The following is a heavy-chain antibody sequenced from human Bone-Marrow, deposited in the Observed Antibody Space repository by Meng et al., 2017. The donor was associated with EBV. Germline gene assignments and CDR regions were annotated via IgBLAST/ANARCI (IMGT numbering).Heavy chain of an antibody. CDR3: ASTRGIWYDFDY. D-gene: IGHD1-26*01. Sequence: QVRVGQSGVEVKKPGASAKVSCKASGGTFSRYAISWVRQAPGQGLEWMGGIIPIFGTANYAQKFQGRVTITADKSTSTAYMELSSLRSEDTAVYYCASTRGIWYDFDYWGQGTLVTVSS. J-gene: IGHJ4*02. CDR1: GGTFSRYA. CDR2: IIPIFGTA. V-gene: IGHV1-69*06.